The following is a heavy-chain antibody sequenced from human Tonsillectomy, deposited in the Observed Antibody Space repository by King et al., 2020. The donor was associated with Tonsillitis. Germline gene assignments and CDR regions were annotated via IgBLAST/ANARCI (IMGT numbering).Heavy chain of an antibody. V-gene: IGHV3-30*02. Sequence: VQLVESVGGVVQPGGSLRVSCAASGISFSSYGMHWVRQAPGKGLEWVAFIRYDGSNEYYADSVKGRFTISRDNSKNTLFLRMNSLRAEDTAVYYCAKDATSYYDSSGHYYGVDYWGQGTLVTVSS. CDR1: GISFSSYG. CDR2: IRYDGSNE. CDR3: AKDATSYYDSSGHYYGVDY. D-gene: IGHD3-22*01. J-gene: IGHJ4*02.